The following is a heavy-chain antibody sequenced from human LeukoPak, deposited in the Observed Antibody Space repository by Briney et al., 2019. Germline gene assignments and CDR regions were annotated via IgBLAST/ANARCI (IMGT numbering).Heavy chain of an antibody. D-gene: IGHD3-9*01. CDR1: GFSFNSCS. Sequence: GGSLRLSCAASGFSFNSCSMTWVRQAPGKGLECVSSISSSGAYIYYTDSVKGRFTISRDNAKNSLYLQMNSLSAEDTAVYYCVRVPYDVLTGYENYYDYWGQGTLVTVSS. CDR3: VRVPYDVLTGYENYYDY. V-gene: IGHV3-21*01. J-gene: IGHJ4*02. CDR2: ISSSGAYI.